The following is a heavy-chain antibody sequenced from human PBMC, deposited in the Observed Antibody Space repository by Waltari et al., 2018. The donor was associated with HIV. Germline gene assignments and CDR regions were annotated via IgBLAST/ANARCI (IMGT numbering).Heavy chain of an antibody. Sequence: QVQLQESGPGLVKPSETLSLTCTVSGGSISSYYWSWIRQPPGKGLEWIGYIYYSGSTNYNPSLKSRVTMSVDTSKNQFSLKLSSVTAADTAVYYCARLYCSSTSCYPYWYFDLWGRGTLVTVSS. V-gene: IGHV4-59*01. CDR2: IYYSGST. CDR3: ARLYCSSTSCYPYWYFDL. D-gene: IGHD2-2*01. CDR1: GGSISSYY. J-gene: IGHJ2*01.